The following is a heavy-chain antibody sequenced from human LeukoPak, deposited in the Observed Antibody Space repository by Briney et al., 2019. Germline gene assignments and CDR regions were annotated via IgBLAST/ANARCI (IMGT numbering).Heavy chain of an antibody. CDR1: GFTFSSYE. CDR2: ISSSGSTI. Sequence: GGSLRLSCAASGFTFSSYEMSWVRQAPGKGLEWVSYISSSGSTIYYADSVKGRFTISRDNAKNSLYLQMNSLRAEDTAVYYCARDLGYFDPVGDYYYYGMDVWGQGTTVTVSS. J-gene: IGHJ6*02. D-gene: IGHD3-9*01. CDR3: ARDLGYFDPVGDYYYYGMDV. V-gene: IGHV3-48*03.